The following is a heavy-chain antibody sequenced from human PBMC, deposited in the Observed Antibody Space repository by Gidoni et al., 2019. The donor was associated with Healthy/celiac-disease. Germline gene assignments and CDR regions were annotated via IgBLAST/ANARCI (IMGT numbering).Heavy chain of an antibody. CDR2: ISPSGYNT. J-gene: IGHJ3*02. CDR1: GFTFSSYA. D-gene: IGHD3-22*01. Sequence: EVQLLESGGGLVQSGGSLRLSCAAPGFTFSSYAMGWVRQAPGKGLGWFSVISPSGYNTYSAGSVGGRFTISSDNSKNTLYLQMNSLRADDTAVYYCAKAGGYDRSGYEAFDIWSQGTMVTVSS. V-gene: IGHV3-23*01. CDR3: AKAGGYDRSGYEAFDI.